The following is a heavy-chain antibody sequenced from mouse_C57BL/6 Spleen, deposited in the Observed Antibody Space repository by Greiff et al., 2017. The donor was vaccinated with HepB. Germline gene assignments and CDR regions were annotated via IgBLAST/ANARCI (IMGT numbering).Heavy chain of an antibody. D-gene: IGHD2-2*01. Sequence: VQLQQSGPGLVKPSQSLSLTCSVTGYSITSGYYWNWIRQFPGNKLEWMGYISYDGSNNYNPSLKNRISITRDTSKNQFFLKLNSVTTEDTATYYCARATMVTYYFDYWGQGTTLTVSS. J-gene: IGHJ2*01. V-gene: IGHV3-6*01. CDR3: ARATMVTYYFDY. CDR2: ISYDGSN. CDR1: GYSITSGYY.